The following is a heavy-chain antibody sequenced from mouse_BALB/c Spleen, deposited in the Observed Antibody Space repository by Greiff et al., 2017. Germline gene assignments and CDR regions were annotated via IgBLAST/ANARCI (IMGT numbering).Heavy chain of an antibody. CDR1: GFNIKDYY. D-gene: IGHD4-1*01. J-gene: IGHJ3*01. Sequence: VQLQQSGAELVRSGASVKLSCTASGFNIKDYYMHWVKQRPEQGLEWIGWIDPEDGDTEYAPKFQGKATMTADTSSNTAYLQLSSLTSEDTAVYYCNANNWAWFAYWGQGTLVTVSA. CDR3: NANNWAWFAY. V-gene: IGHV14-4*02. CDR2: IDPEDGDT.